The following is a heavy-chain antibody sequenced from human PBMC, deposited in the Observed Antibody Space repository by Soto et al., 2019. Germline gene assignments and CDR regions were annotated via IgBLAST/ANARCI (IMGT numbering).Heavy chain of an antibody. CDR2: INPNSGGT. Sequence: ASVKVSCKASGYTFTGYYMHWVRQAPGQGLEWMGWINPNSGGTNYAQKFQGRVTMTRDTSISTAYMELSRLRSDDTAVYYCARLYYYDSSGSGYWGQGTLVTSPQ. CDR3: ARLYYYDSSGSGY. V-gene: IGHV1-2*02. J-gene: IGHJ4*02. CDR1: GYTFTGYY. D-gene: IGHD3-22*01.